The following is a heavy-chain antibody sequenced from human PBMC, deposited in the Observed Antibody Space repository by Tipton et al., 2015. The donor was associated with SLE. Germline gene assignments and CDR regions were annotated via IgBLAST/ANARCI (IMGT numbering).Heavy chain of an antibody. D-gene: IGHD6-6*01. Sequence: RSLRLSCAASGFTFSSYGMHWVRQAPGKGLEWVAVIWYDGSNKYYADSVKGRFTISRDNSKNTLYLQMNSLRAEDTAVYYCARGGYLSSSRVDYWGQGTLVTVSS. CDR2: IWYDGSNK. CDR3: ARGGYLSSSRVDY. CDR1: GFTFSSYG. J-gene: IGHJ4*02. V-gene: IGHV3-33*01.